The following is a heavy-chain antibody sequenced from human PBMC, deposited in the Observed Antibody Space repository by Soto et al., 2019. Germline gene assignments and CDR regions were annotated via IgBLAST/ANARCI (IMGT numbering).Heavy chain of an antibody. Sequence: SVKVSCKASGGTFSSYAISWVRQAPGQGLEWMGGIIPIFGTANYAQKFQGRVTITADESTSTAYMELSSLRSEDTAVYYCARGTDFCSGSVGPRDAFDIWGQGTMVTVSS. J-gene: IGHJ3*02. V-gene: IGHV1-69*13. CDR2: IIPIFGTA. D-gene: IGHD3-3*01. CDR3: ARGTDFCSGSVGPRDAFDI. CDR1: GGTFSSYA.